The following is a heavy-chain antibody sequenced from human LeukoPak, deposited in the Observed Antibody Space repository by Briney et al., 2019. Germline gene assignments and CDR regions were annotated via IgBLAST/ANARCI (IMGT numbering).Heavy chain of an antibody. CDR1: GFRLTTYG. Sequence: GGSLRISCEVSGFRLTTYGTHWVRQAPGKGLEWVSAISGSGGSTYYADSVKGRFTISRDNSKNTLYLQMNSLRAEDTAVYYCAKASWPSYYMDVWGKGTTVTVSS. CDR3: AKASWPSYYMDV. D-gene: IGHD6-6*01. J-gene: IGHJ6*03. V-gene: IGHV3-23*01. CDR2: ISGSGGST.